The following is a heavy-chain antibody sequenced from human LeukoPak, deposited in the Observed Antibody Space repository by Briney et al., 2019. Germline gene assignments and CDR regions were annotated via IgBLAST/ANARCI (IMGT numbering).Heavy chain of an antibody. CDR2: INPNSGGT. Sequence: GASVKVSXKASGYTFTGYYMHWVRQAPGQGLEWMGWINPNSGGTNYAQKFQGRVTMTRDTSISTAYMELSRLRSDDTAVYYCARAGLEWLLYYFDYRGQGTLVTVSS. V-gene: IGHV1-2*02. CDR1: GYTFTGYY. D-gene: IGHD3-3*01. CDR3: ARAGLEWLLYYFDY. J-gene: IGHJ4*02.